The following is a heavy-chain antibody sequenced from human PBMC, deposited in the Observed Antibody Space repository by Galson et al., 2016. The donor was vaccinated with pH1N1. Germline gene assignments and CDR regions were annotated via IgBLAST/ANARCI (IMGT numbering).Heavy chain of an antibody. CDR1: GFTFSTYR. V-gene: IGHV3-48*01. CDR2: ITGGYGTI. D-gene: IGHD5-18*01. CDR3: ARELDTAMPYGQYCMDV. Sequence: SLRLSCAASGFTFSTYRMNWVRQAPGKGLEWVSYITGGYGTIYYADSVKGRFTISRDNAKNSLYLQMNSLRAEDTAVYYCARELDTAMPYGQYCMDVWGQGTTVIVSS. J-gene: IGHJ6*03.